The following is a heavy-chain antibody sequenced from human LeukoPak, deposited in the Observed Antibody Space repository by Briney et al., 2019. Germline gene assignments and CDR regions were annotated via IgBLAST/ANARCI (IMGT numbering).Heavy chain of an antibody. CDR1: GGTFSSYA. Sequence: GASVKVSCKASGGTFSSYAISWVRQAPGQGLEWMGGIIPIFGTANYAQKFQGRVTITADKSTSTAYMELSSLRSEDTAVYYCARTRLRSYLAYCGGDCYSGDAFDIWGQGTMVTVSS. CDR2: IIPIFGTA. CDR3: ARTRLRSYLAYCGGDCYSGDAFDI. V-gene: IGHV1-69*06. J-gene: IGHJ3*02. D-gene: IGHD2-21*02.